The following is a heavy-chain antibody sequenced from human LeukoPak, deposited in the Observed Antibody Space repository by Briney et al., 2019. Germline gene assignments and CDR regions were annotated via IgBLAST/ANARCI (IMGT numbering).Heavy chain of an antibody. D-gene: IGHD5-24*01. CDR1: GFTFSSYG. CDR3: AKDEANGVEMATSF. V-gene: IGHV3-30*18. J-gene: IGHJ3*01. CDR2: ISYDGSNK. Sequence: GGSLRLSCAASGFTFSSYGMHWVRQAPGKGLEWVAVISYDGSNKYYADSVKGRFTISRDNSKNTLYLQMNSLRAEDTAVYYCAKDEANGVEMATSFWGQGTMVTVSS.